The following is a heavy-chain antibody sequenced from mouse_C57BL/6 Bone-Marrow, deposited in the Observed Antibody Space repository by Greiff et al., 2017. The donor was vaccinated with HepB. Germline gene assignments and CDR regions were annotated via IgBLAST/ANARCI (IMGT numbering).Heavy chain of an antibody. J-gene: IGHJ2*01. CDR1: GYTFTSYW. D-gene: IGHD2-13*01. V-gene: IGHV1-69*01. CDR2: IDPSDSYT. CDR3: ARGVTGVFDY. Sequence: QVQLKQPGAELVMPGASVKLSCKASGYTFTSYWMHWVKQRPGQGLEWIGEIDPSDSYTNYNQKFKGKSTLTVDKSSSTAYMQLSSLTSEDSAVYYCARGVTGVFDYWGQGTTLTVSS.